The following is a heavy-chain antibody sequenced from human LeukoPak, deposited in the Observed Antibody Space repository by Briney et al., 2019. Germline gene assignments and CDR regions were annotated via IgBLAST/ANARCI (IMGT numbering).Heavy chain of an antibody. D-gene: IGHD6-13*01. CDR1: GYTFTSYY. J-gene: IGHJ5*02. V-gene: IGHV1-24*01. CDR2: FDPEDGET. CDR3: ATVALGSSWYDLWFDP. Sequence: ASVKVSFKASGYTFTSYYIDWVRQAPGQGLEWMGGFDPEDGETIYAQKFQGRVTMTEDRSTDTAYMELSSLRSEDTAVYYCATVALGSSWYDLWFDPWGQGTLVTVSS.